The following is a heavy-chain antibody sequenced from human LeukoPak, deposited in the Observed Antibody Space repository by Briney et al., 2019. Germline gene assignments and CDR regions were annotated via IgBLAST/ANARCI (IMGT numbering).Heavy chain of an antibody. Sequence: GESLKISCKGSGYSFTNSWIGRVRLMPGKGLEWMGIIYPADSDIRYSPSFQGQVTISADKSINTAYLQWSSLKASDTAMYYCARQEYCSGGSCYTWFDSWGQGTLVTVSS. D-gene: IGHD2-15*01. CDR3: ARQEYCSGGSCYTWFDS. J-gene: IGHJ5*01. V-gene: IGHV5-51*01. CDR2: IYPADSDI. CDR1: GYSFTNSW.